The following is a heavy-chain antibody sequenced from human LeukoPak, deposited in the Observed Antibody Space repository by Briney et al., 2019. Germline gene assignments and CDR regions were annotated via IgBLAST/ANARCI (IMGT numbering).Heavy chain of an antibody. D-gene: IGHD2-2*01. CDR1: GYTFTSYG. Sequence: ASVKVSCKASGYTFTSYGISWVRQAPGQGLEWMGGIIPIFGTANYAQKFQGRVTITADESTSTAYMELSSLRSEDTAVYYCARGREYQLLGGGKWGQGTLVTVSS. CDR3: ARGREYQLLGGGK. V-gene: IGHV1-69*13. CDR2: IIPIFGTA. J-gene: IGHJ4*02.